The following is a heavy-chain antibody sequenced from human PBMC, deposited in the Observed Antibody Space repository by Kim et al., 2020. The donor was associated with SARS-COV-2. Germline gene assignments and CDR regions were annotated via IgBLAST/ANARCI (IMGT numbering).Heavy chain of an antibody. D-gene: IGHD3-9*01. CDR3: AKVYDILTGYSPSYFDY. J-gene: IGHJ4*02. V-gene: IGHV3-9*01. Sequence: GGSLRLSCAASGFTFDDYAMHWVRQAPGKGLEWVSGISWNSGSIGYADSVKGRFTISRDNAKNSLYLQMNSLRAEDTALYYCAKVYDILTGYSPSYFDYWGQGTLVTVSS. CDR1: GFTFDDYA. CDR2: ISWNSGSI.